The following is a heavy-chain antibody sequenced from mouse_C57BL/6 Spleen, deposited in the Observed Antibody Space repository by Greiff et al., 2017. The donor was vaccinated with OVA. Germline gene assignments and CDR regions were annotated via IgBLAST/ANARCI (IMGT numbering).Heavy chain of an antibody. Sequence: EVKLMESGEGLVKPGGSLKLSCAASGFTFSSYAMSWVRQTPEKRLEWVAYISSGGDYIYYADTVKGRFTISRDNARNTLYLQMSSLKSEDTAMYYCTRALRSFFDYWGQGTTLTVSS. CDR3: TRALRSFFDY. V-gene: IGHV5-9-1*02. J-gene: IGHJ2*01. CDR1: GFTFSSYA. CDR2: ISSGGDYI. D-gene: IGHD1-1*01.